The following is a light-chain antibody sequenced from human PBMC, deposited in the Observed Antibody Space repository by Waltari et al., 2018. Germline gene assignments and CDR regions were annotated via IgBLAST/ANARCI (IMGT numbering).Light chain of an antibody. CDR1: QSVSSY. CDR3: QQRSNWPPMYT. V-gene: IGKV3-11*01. Sequence: EIVLTQSPATLSLSPGERATLSCRASQSVSSYLAWYQQKPGQAPRLLIYDASNRATGIPARFRGSGSGTEFTLTISSLEPEDFAVYYCQQRSNWPPMYTFGQGTKLEIK. J-gene: IGKJ2*01. CDR2: DAS.